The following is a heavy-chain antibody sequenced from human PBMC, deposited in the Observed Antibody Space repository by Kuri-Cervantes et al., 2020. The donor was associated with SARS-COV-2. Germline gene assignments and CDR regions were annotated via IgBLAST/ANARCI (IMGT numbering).Heavy chain of an antibody. CDR2: IGPSNTYI. CDR3: ARAYGDYVFREGLDS. V-gene: IGHV3-21*06. Sequence: GESLKISCAASGFTVSGNHTNWVRQAPGKGLEWVSGIGPSNTYIYYADSVKGRFIISRDNAKNSLYLQMNSLRVEDTALYYCARAYGDYVFREGLDSWGQGTLVTVSS. J-gene: IGHJ4*02. CDR1: GFTVSGNH. D-gene: IGHD4-17*01.